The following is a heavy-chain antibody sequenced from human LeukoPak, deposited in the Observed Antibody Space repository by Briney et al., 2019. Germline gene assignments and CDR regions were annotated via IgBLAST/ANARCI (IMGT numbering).Heavy chain of an antibody. J-gene: IGHJ4*02. CDR3: GRDSPPDY. V-gene: IGHV3-23*01. CDR1: GFTFSNHG. CDR2: ISPRGGGT. Sequence: PGGTLRLSRAASGFTFSNHGMNWVRQAPGKGLEWLSGISPRGGGTYYADSVKGRFTISRDNAKNSLYLQMNSLRAEDTAVYYCGRDSPPDYWGQGTLVTVSS.